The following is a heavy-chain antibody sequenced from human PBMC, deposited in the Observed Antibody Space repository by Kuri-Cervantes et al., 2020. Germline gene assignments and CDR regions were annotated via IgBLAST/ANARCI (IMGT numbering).Heavy chain of an antibody. J-gene: IGHJ3*02. V-gene: IGHV3-74*01. D-gene: IGHD4-17*01. CDR1: GFTFDDYA. Sequence: GESLKISCAASGFTFDDYAMHWVRQAPGKGLEWVSRINSDGSSTSYADSVKGRFTISRDNAKNTLYLQMNSLRAEDTAVYYCARALNDYGRRGAFDIWGQGTMVTVSS. CDR3: ARALNDYGRRGAFDI. CDR2: INSDGSST.